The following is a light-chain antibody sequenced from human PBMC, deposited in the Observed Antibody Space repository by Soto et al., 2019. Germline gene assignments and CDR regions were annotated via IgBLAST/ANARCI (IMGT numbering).Light chain of an antibody. CDR1: QGIATG. Sequence: IQVTQSPSYLSASIGDTLNISCRASQGIATGLAWYQQKPGAPTKLLIYDASTLERGIPSRFSGRGSGTHFILTINNLQPEDFATYYCQQFNSLLGQGTRLEIK. CDR3: QQFNSL. V-gene: IGKV1-13*02. CDR2: DAS. J-gene: IGKJ5*01.